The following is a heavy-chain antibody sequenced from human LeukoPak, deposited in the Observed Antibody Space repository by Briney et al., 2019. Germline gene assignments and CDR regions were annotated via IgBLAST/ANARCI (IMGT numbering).Heavy chain of an antibody. D-gene: IGHD3-10*01. CDR3: ARGGSGSYYPY. J-gene: IGHJ4*02. CDR2: INADGSDT. V-gene: IGHV3-74*01. CDR1: GFTFSNAW. Sequence: GGSLRLSCAASGFTFSNAWMSWVRQAPGKGLVWVSRINADGSDTDYADSVKGRFTISRDNAQNTLYLQMNSLRADDTAVYYCARGGSGSYYPYWGQGTLVTVSS.